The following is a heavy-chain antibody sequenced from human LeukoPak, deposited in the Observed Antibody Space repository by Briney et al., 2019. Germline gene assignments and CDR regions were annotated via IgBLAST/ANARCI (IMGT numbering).Heavy chain of an antibody. V-gene: IGHV4-34*01. Sequence: SETLSLTCAVYGGSFSGYYWSWIRQPPGKGLEWIGEINHSGSTNYNPSLKSRVTISVDTSKNQFSLKLSSVTAADTAVYYCARSKKPVSAHAFDIWGQGTVVTVSS. D-gene: IGHD2-8*01. CDR1: GGSFSGYY. CDR3: ARSKKPVSAHAFDI. J-gene: IGHJ3*02. CDR2: INHSGST.